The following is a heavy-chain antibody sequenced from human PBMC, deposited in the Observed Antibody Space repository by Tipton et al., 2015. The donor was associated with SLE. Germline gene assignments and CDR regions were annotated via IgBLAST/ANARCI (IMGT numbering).Heavy chain of an antibody. D-gene: IGHD2-2*01. CDR2: IRSKAYGGTT. V-gene: IGHV3-49*03. CDR3: TFPQDIVVVPANGFGP. J-gene: IGHJ5*02. Sequence: SLRLSCTASGFTFGDYAMSWFRQAPGKGLEWVGFIRSKAYGGTTEYAASVKGRFTISRDDSKSIAYLQMNSLKTEDTAVYYCTFPQDIVVVPANGFGPWGQGTLVTVSS. CDR1: GFTFGDYA.